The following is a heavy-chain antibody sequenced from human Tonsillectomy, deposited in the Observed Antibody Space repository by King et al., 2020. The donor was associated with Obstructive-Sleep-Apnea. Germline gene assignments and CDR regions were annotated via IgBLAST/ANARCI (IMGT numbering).Heavy chain of an antibody. CDR3: AKDGGDMAKTFHS. J-gene: IGHJ4*02. CDR2: ISYDGGNK. D-gene: IGHD5-24*01. V-gene: IGHV3-30*18. CDR1: GFSFSTYG. Sequence: VQLVESGGGVVQPGRSLRLSCAASGFSFSTYGMHWVRQAPGKGLGWVAVISYDGGNKYYADSVKGRFTISRDNSKSTLYLQMSTLRAEDTAVYYCAKDGGDMAKTFHSWGQGTLVTVSS.